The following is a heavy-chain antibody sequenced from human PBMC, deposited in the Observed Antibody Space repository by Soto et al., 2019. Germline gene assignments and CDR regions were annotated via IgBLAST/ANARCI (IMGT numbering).Heavy chain of an antibody. CDR2: ISGSGGST. CDR1: GFTFSSYA. D-gene: IGHD5-12*01. J-gene: IGHJ4*02. Sequence: EVQLLESGGGLVQPGGSLRLSCAASGFTFSSYAMSWVRQAPGKGLEWVSAISGSGGSTYYADSVKGRFTISRDNSKNTLYLQMNSLRAEDTAVYFCAKVGDGYNSFFDYWGQGTLVTVSS. V-gene: IGHV3-23*01. CDR3: AKVGDGYNSFFDY.